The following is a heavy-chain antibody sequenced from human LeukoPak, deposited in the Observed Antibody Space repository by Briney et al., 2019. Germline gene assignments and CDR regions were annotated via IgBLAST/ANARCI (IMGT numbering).Heavy chain of an antibody. Sequence: GGSLRLSCAASGFTFDEYAMHWVRQAPGKGLEWVAGINWNSGTIDYADSVKGRFTISRDNAKNSLYLQMNSLRAEDTAVYYCATGRWLQLYYFDYWGQGTLVTVSS. D-gene: IGHD5-24*01. CDR3: ATGRWLQLYYFDY. CDR1: GFTFDEYA. CDR2: INWNSGTI. J-gene: IGHJ4*02. V-gene: IGHV3-9*01.